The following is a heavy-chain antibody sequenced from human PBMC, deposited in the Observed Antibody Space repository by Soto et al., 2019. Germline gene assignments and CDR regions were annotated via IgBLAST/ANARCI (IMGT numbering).Heavy chain of an antibody. CDR2: ISYDGSNK. D-gene: IGHD6-19*01. V-gene: IGHV3-30*18. J-gene: IGHJ4*02. CDR3: AKGGAWLEVDY. CDR1: GFTFSSYG. Sequence: QVQLVESGGGVVQPGRSLRLSCAASGFTFSSYGMHWVRQAPGKGLEWVAVISYDGSNKYYADSVKGRFTISRDNTKNTLYLQMNSLRAEDTAVYYCAKGGAWLEVDYWGQGTPVTVSS.